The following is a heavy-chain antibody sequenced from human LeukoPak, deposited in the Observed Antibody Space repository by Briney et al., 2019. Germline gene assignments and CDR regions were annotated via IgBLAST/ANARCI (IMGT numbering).Heavy chain of an antibody. CDR3: ARMTGDILTTRRSPDDY. V-gene: IGHV1-2*02. CDR2: IIPNSGGT. D-gene: IGHD3-9*01. Sequence: ASVKVSCKASKYTFTGYYIHWVRQAPGQGLEWMGWIIPNSGGTNYAQKFQGRVTMTRDTSNSTAYMELSRLRSDDTAVYYCARMTGDILTTRRSPDDYWGQGTLVTVSS. J-gene: IGHJ4*02. CDR1: KYTFTGYY.